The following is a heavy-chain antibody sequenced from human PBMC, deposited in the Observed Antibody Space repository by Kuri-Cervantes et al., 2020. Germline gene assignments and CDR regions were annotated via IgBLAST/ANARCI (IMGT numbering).Heavy chain of an antibody. CDR2: ISSSGSTI. CDR1: GFTFSDHY. D-gene: IGHD3-22*01. J-gene: IGHJ4*02. Sequence: GESLKISCAASGFTFSDHYMDWVRQAPGKGLEWVSYISSSGSTIYYADSVKGRFTISRDNAKNSLYLQMNSLRAEDTAVYYCARLYYYDSVSNYWGQGTLVTVSS. V-gene: IGHV3-11*01. CDR3: ARLYYYDSVSNY.